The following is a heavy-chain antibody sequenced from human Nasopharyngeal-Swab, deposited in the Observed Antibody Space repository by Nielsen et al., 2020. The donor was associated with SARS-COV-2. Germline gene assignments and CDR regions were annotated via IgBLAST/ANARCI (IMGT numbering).Heavy chain of an antibody. D-gene: IGHD3-22*01. CDR3: GRDRYYDSSGFDY. Sequence: GESLKISCAASGFTFNHYGMHWVRQAPGKGLEWVAVIWYGGSEKHYADSVRGRFTISRDNPKNTLYLQMNSLRAEDTAIYYCGRDRYYDSSGFDYWGQGTLVSVSS. V-gene: IGHV3-33*01. J-gene: IGHJ4*02. CDR2: IWYGGSEK. CDR1: GFTFNHYG.